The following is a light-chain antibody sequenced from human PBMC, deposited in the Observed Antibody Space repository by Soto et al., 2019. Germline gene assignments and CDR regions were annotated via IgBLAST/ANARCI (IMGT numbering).Light chain of an antibody. CDR2: AAS. J-gene: IGKJ1*01. V-gene: IGKV1-6*01. CDR1: QGIRND. Sequence: AIQMTQSPSSLSAFVGDRVTITCRASQGIRNDLGWYQQKQGKAPKLLIYAASSLQSGVPSRFSGSGSGTDFTLTISSLQPEDFATYYCLHDYNYPRTFGQGTRVELK. CDR3: LHDYNYPRT.